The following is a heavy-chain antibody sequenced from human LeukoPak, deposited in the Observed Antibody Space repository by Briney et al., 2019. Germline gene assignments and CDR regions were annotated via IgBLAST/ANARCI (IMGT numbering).Heavy chain of an antibody. D-gene: IGHD1-14*01. CDR2: ISSSSYI. CDR1: GFTFSSYS. CDR3: ARIRRWDN. Sequence: PGGSLRLSCAASGFTFSSYSMNCVRQAPGKGLECVSSISSSSYIYYADSVKGRFTISRDNAKNSLYLQMNSLRAEDTAVYYCARIRRWDNGGQGTLVTVSS. V-gene: IGHV3-21*01. J-gene: IGHJ4*02.